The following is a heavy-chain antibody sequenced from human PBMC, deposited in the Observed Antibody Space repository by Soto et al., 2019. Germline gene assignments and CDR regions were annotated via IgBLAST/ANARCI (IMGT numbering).Heavy chain of an antibody. CDR1: GRSITSYY. J-gene: IGHJ4*02. V-gene: IGHV4-59*12. Sequence: QVVLQESGPGLVKPSETLSLTCSVSGRSITSYYWSWVRQPPGKGLEWIGYIYDNGITSQNPSLKSRVTMLADPSQNQFSLKLTSVTGADTAVYYCARTYDSNGYANEFDSWGQGILVTVTS. D-gene: IGHD3-22*01. CDR3: ARTYDSNGYANEFDS. CDR2: IYDNGIT.